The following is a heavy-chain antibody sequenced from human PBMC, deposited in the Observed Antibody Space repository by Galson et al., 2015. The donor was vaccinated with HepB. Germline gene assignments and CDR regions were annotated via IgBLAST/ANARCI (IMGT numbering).Heavy chain of an antibody. J-gene: IGHJ3*02. CDR1: GYSFTSYW. Sequence: QSGAEVKKPGESLRISCKGSGYSFTSYWISWVRQMPGKGLEWMGRIDPSDSYTNYSPSFQGHVTISADKSISTAYLQWSSLKASDTAMYYCVLGYCSGGSCYTASGAFDIWGQGTMVTVSS. CDR3: VLGYCSGGSCYTASGAFDI. V-gene: IGHV5-10-1*01. CDR2: IDPSDSYT. D-gene: IGHD2-15*01.